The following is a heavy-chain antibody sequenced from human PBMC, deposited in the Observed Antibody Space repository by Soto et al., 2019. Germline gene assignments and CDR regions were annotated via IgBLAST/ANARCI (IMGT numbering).Heavy chain of an antibody. CDR2: IYSSGTT. CDR1: GDFISSGSYY. D-gene: IGHD3-22*01. J-gene: IGHJ4*02. V-gene: IGHV4-31*03. CDR3: ARTDSSGYYFVY. Sequence: QVQLQESGPGLVKPSQTLSLTCTVSGDFISSGSYYWSWIRQLPGKGLEWIGYIYSSGTTYYNPSRKSRITISVDTSKNQCSLNLGSVTAADTAVYYCARTDSSGYYFVYWGQGTLVTVFS.